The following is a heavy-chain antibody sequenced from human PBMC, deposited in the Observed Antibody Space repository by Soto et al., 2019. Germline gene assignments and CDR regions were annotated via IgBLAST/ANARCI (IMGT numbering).Heavy chain of an antibody. CDR2: INHLGSI. CDR1: DYF. V-gene: IGHV4-34*01. D-gene: IGHD2-21*01. Sequence: DYFWSWIRKPPGMALEWIGEINHLGSINYNPSLKSRVTMSVDTSTNQFSLTLNSVTAADTATYYCARGGISHWAYFYYMDVWDRGTTVTVSS. CDR3: ARGGISHWAYFYYMDV. J-gene: IGHJ6*03.